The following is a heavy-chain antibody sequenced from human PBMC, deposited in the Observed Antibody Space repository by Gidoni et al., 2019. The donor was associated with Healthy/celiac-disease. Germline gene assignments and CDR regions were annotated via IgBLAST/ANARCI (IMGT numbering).Heavy chain of an antibody. CDR2: IIPIFGTA. D-gene: IGHD6-19*01. V-gene: IGHV1-69*01. CDR1: GGTFSSYA. CDR3: ASRAGVIAVREPYYMDV. J-gene: IGHJ6*03. Sequence: QVQLVQSGAEVTKPGSSVKVSCKASGGTFSSYAISWVRQAPGQGIEWMGGIIPIFGTANYAQKFQGRVTITADESTSTAYMELSSLRSEDTAVYYCASRAGVIAVREPYYMDVWGKGTTVTVSS.